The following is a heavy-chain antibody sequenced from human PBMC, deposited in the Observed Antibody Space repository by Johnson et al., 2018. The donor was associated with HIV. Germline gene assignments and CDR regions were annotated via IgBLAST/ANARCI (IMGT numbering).Heavy chain of an antibody. CDR3: AKDPPYSSGWPTDAFDI. J-gene: IGHJ3*02. V-gene: IGHV3-30-3*01. CDR2: ISYDGNNK. Sequence: QVQLVESGGGVVQPGRSLRLSCAASGFTFRSHAMHWVRQAPGKGLEWVAVISYDGNNKFQADSVKGRFTISRDNSKNTLYLQMNSLRAEDTAVYYCAKDPPYSSGWPTDAFDIWGQGTMVTVSS. D-gene: IGHD6-19*01. CDR1: GFTFRSHA.